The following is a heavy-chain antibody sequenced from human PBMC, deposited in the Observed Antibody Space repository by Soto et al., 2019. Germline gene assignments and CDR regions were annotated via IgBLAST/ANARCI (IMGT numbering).Heavy chain of an antibody. CDR1: GFTFSSYE. J-gene: IGHJ4*02. Sequence: EVQLVESGGGLVQPGGSLRLSCAASGFTFSSYEMNWVRQAPGKGLEWVSYISSSGSTIYYADSVKGRFTISRDNAKNSLYLQMNILRAEDTAVYYCSRGLRSSGTPYWCQGTLVTVSS. CDR3: SRGLRSSGTPY. CDR2: ISSSGSTI. V-gene: IGHV3-48*03. D-gene: IGHD1-26*01.